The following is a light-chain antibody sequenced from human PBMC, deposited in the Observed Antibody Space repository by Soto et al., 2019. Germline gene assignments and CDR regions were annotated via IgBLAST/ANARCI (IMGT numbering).Light chain of an antibody. CDR1: QSVASN. CDR2: GTS. V-gene: IGKV3-15*01. Sequence: EIVMTHSPASLSVSPWEIVTLSCRASQSVASNLAWYQQKPGQAPRLLIYGTSTRATGVPARFSGSGSGTDFTLTISSLQAADFAVYHCQHYNNWPITFGQGTRLEIK. CDR3: QHYNNWPIT. J-gene: IGKJ5*01.